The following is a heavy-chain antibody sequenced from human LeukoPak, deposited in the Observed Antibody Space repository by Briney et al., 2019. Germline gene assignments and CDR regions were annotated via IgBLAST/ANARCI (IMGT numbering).Heavy chain of an antibody. CDR3: ARAGRQEKFLNYYYYGMDA. Sequence: SVKVSCKASGGTLRSYAISWVRQAPGQGLEWTGGIIPLFGAANYAQKFQGRVTITADESTSTAYMEVSSLRYEDTAIYYCARAGRQEKFLNYYYYGMDAWGEGTTVTVSS. J-gene: IGHJ6*04. D-gene: IGHD6-6*01. CDR2: IIPLFGAA. V-gene: IGHV1-69*13. CDR1: GGTLRSYA.